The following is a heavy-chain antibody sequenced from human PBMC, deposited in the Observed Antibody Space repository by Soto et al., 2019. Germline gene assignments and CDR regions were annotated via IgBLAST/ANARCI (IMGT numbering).Heavy chain of an antibody. J-gene: IGHJ1*01. Sequence: PSETLFLTCTVSGGSIRTGGYYWNWIRQHPGKGLECIGYIYYSGSTYYNPSLKSRVTISVDTSKNQFSLKLSSVTAADTAVYYCATNGEYYDTSGTEYFHHWGQGTLVTVSS. CDR1: GGSIRTGGYY. CDR3: ATNGEYYDTSGTEYFHH. V-gene: IGHV4-31*03. CDR2: IYYSGST. D-gene: IGHD3-22*01.